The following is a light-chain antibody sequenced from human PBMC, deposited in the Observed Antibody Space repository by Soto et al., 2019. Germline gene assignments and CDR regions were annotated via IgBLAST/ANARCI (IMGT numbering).Light chain of an antibody. CDR3: SSYADSDTLYV. CDR2: EVS. CDR1: SSDFGAYNY. Sequence: QSALTQPASVSGSPGQSITISCTGTSSDFGAYNYVSWYQQHPGKAPKLLIFEVSSRPSGVSNRFSGSKSGSTASLTISGLQAEDEADYYCSSYADSDTLYVFGTGTKVTVL. V-gene: IGLV2-14*01. J-gene: IGLJ1*01.